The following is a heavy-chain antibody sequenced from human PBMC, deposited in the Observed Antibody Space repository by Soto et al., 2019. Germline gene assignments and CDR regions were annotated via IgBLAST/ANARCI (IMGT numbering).Heavy chain of an antibody. CDR3: ARALDFWSGYLSD. J-gene: IGHJ4*02. Sequence: PGGSLRLSCAASGFTFSSYEMNWVRQAPGKGLGWVSYISSGGTTIYYADSVKGRFTISRDNAKNSLDLQMNSLRADDTAIYYCARALDFWSGYLSDWGQGTLVTVSS. CDR2: ISSGGTTI. D-gene: IGHD3-3*01. V-gene: IGHV3-48*03. CDR1: GFTFSSYE.